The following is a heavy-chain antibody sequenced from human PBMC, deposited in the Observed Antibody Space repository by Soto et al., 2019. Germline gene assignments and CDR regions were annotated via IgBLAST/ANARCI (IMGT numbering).Heavy chain of an antibody. Sequence: GXSVKDSCKASGYTFTGYYMHWVRQAPGQGLEWMGWINPNSGGTNYAQKFQGRVTMTRDTSISTAYMELSRLRSDDTAVYYCAASGGGWLLTWGYYYYGMDVWGQGTTVTVSS. D-gene: IGHD2-15*01. CDR2: INPNSGGT. CDR1: GYTFTGYY. CDR3: AASGGGWLLTWGYYYYGMDV. J-gene: IGHJ6*02. V-gene: IGHV1-2*02.